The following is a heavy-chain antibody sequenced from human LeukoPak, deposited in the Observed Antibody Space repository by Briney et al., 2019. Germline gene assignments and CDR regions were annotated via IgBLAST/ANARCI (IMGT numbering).Heavy chain of an antibody. CDR3: ARDAVDTANAV. D-gene: IGHD5-18*01. J-gene: IGHJ6*02. CDR2: ISWNSGSI. Sequence: GRSLRLSCAASGFTFDDYAMHWVRQAPGKGLEWVSGISWNSGSIGYADSVKGRFTISRDNAKNSLYLQMNSLRAEDTAVYYCARDAVDTANAVWGQGTTVTVSS. CDR1: GFTFDDYA. V-gene: IGHV3-9*01.